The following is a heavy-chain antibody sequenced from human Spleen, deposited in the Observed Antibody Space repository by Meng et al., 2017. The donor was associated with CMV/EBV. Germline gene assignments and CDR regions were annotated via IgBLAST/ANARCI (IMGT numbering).Heavy chain of an antibody. CDR3: ARDSPSLYSSSPGIDF. V-gene: IGHV1-18*01. Sequence: ASVKVSCKTSGYSFTSYGIGWVRQAPGQGLEWMGWISVYTDNTSSAQKYQGRLTMTTDTSTSTAYMEVRSLRSDDTAVYYCARDSPSLYSSSPGIDFWGQGTLVTVSS. CDR1: GYSFTSYG. D-gene: IGHD6-6*01. CDR2: ISVYTDNT. J-gene: IGHJ4*02.